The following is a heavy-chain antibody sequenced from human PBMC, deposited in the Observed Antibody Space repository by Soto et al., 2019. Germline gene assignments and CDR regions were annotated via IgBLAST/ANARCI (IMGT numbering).Heavy chain of an antibody. V-gene: IGHV4-34*01. CDR2: INHSGST. CDR1: GGSFSGYY. J-gene: IGHJ4*02. CDR3: AKESLTVPLSQFDY. D-gene: IGHD4-17*01. Sequence: SETLSLTCAVYGGSFSGYYWSWIRQPPGKGLEWIGEINHSGSTNYNPSLKSRVTISVDTSKNQFSLKLSSVTAADTAMYYCAKESLTVPLSQFDYWGQGTLVTVSS.